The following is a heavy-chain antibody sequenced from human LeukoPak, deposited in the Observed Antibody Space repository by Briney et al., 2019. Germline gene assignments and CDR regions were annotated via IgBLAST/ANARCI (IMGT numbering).Heavy chain of an antibody. CDR2: INPNSGGT. CDR3: ARDLGIAAAVFDY. D-gene: IGHD6-13*01. Sequence: ASVNVSCKSFGYTFTGYYMHWLRQAPGQGLEWMGWINPNSGGTNNAQKFQGRVTMTRDTSISTDYMELGRLRYDDTAVYYCARDLGIAAAVFDYWGQGTMVTVSS. CDR1: GYTFTGYY. V-gene: IGHV1-2*02. J-gene: IGHJ4*02.